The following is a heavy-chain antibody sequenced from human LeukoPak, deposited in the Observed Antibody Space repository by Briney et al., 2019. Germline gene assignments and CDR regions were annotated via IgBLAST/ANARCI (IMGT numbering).Heavy chain of an antibody. CDR3: AREGYYDSSGYYWIDY. CDR1: GYTFTSYG. D-gene: IGHD3-22*01. Sequence: ASVKVSCKASGYTFTSYGISWVRQAPGQGLEWIGWISAYNGNTNYAQKLQGRVTITTDTSTSTAYMELRSLRSDDTAVYYCAREGYYDSSGYYWIDYWGQGTLVTVSS. V-gene: IGHV1-18*01. CDR2: ISAYNGNT. J-gene: IGHJ4*02.